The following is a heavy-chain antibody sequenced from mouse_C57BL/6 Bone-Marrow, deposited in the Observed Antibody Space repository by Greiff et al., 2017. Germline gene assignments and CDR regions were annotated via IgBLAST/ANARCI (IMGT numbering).Heavy chain of an antibody. CDR1: GYTFTGYW. Sequence: QVQLKESGAELMKPGASVKLSCKATGYTFTGYWIEWVKQRPGHGLEWIGEILPGSGSTNYNEKFKGKATFTADTSSNTAYMQLSSLTTEDSDIYYRTREGIYYDYYYAMDYWGQGTSVTVSA. CDR2: ILPGSGST. V-gene: IGHV1-9*01. D-gene: IGHD2-4*01. CDR3: TREGIYYDYYYAMDY. J-gene: IGHJ4*01.